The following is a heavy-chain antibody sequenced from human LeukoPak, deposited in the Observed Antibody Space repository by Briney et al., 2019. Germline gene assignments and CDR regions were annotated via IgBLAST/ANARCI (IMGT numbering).Heavy chain of an antibody. Sequence: GGSLRLSCAASGFTFSSYAMSWVRQAPGKGLECISGFSGSGGSTYYADSVKGRFTISRDNSKNTLYLQLNSLRAEDTAVYYCAKDRYYYDSSGYLTYYFDYWGQGTLVTVSS. CDR2: FSGSGGST. D-gene: IGHD3-22*01. CDR3: AKDRYYYDSSGYLTYYFDY. CDR1: GFTFSSYA. V-gene: IGHV3-23*01. J-gene: IGHJ4*02.